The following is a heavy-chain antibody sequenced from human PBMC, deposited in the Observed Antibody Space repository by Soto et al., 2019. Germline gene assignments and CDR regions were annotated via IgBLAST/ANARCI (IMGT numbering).Heavy chain of an antibody. V-gene: IGHV4-59*01. J-gene: IGHJ4*02. CDR2: IYYSGST. CDR1: HGSISGYY. D-gene: IGHD3-3*01. CDR3: ARVNWSGWLRYFDY. Sequence: PSETLSLTCTVSHGSISGYYWTWIRQPPGKGLEWIGYIYYSGSTNYNPSLKSRVTMSVDTSKNQFSLQLSSMTAADAGVYLCARVNWSGWLRYFDYWGQGALVTVSS.